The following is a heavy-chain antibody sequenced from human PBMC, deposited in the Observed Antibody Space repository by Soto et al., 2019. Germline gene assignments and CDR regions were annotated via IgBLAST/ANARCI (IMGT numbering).Heavy chain of an antibody. D-gene: IGHD3-10*01. V-gene: IGHV1-18*01. CDR3: AMVPPLWFGEPIDY. Sequence: ASVKVSCKASGYTFTSYGISWVRQAPGQGLEWMGWISAYNGNTNYAQKLQGRVTMTTDTSTSTAYMELRSLRSDDTAVYYCAMVPPLWFGEPIDYWGQGTLVTVSS. CDR1: GYTFTSYG. J-gene: IGHJ4*02. CDR2: ISAYNGNT.